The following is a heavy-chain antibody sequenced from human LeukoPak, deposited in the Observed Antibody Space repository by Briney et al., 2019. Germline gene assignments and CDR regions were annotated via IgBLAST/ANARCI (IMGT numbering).Heavy chain of an antibody. CDR1: DGSFSSHY. CDR2: IYHSGST. D-gene: IGHD5-18*01. V-gene: IGHV4-59*11. CDR3: ARSAYSSPTYYFDY. Sequence: PSETLSLTCTVSDGSFSSHYWSWIRQPPGKGLEWIGYIYHSGSTNYNPSLKSRVTVSVDTSKNQFSLKLSSVTAADTAVYYCARSAYSSPTYYFDYWGQGTLVTVSS. J-gene: IGHJ4*02.